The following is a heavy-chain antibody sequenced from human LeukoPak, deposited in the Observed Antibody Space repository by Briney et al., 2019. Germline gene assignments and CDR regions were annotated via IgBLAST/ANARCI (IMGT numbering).Heavy chain of an antibody. CDR3: ASRVRRGPRPYNY. V-gene: IGHV4-34*01. CDR1: GGSFSGYY. CDR2: INHSGST. D-gene: IGHD3-10*02. J-gene: IGHJ4*02. Sequence: SETLSLTCAVYGGSFSGYYWSWIRQPPGKGLEWIGEINHSGSTNYNPSLKSRVTISVDTSKNQFFLKLSSVTAADTAVYYCASRVRRGPRPYNYWGQGTLVTVSS.